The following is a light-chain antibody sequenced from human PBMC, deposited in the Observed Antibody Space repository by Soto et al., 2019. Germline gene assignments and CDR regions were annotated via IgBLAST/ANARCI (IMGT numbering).Light chain of an antibody. J-gene: IGKJ4*01. CDR1: QKVSRD. CDR2: DAS. CDR3: HHRNGWLT. Sequence: EIVLTQSPATQSLPPGERATLSCRASQKVSRDLAWYQQKPGQAPRLLIYDASKRATGIPARFSGSGSGTDFNFTISSLEPEDSAVYYCHHRNGWLTFGGGTKVEIK. V-gene: IGKV3-11*01.